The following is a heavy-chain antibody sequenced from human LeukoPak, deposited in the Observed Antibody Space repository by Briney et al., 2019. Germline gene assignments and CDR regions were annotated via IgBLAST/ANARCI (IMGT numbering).Heavy chain of an antibody. D-gene: IGHD3-3*01. CDR3: ARKRVGVLRFLGRRDYYGMDV. Sequence: ASVKVSCKASGYTFTSYYMHWVRQAPGQGLEWMGIINPSGGSTSYAQKFQGRVIMTRDTSTSTVYMELSSLRSEDTAVYYCARKRVGVLRFLGRRDYYGMDVWGQGTTVTVSS. V-gene: IGHV1-46*01. CDR1: GYTFTSYY. J-gene: IGHJ6*02. CDR2: INPSGGST.